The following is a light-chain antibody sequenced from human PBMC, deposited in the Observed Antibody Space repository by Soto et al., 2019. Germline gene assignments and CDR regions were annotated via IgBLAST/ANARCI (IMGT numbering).Light chain of an antibody. Sequence: QSVLTQPPSASGTPGQRVTISCSGSSSNIGNNHVYWYQQLAGTAPKLLMSETNQRPSGVPNRFTASKYVSSASLAISGLRSEDEAAYYCAAWDGGLSRPLFGGGTKLTVL. CDR2: ETN. CDR3: AAWDGGLSRPL. J-gene: IGLJ3*02. V-gene: IGLV1-47*01. CDR1: SSNIGNNH.